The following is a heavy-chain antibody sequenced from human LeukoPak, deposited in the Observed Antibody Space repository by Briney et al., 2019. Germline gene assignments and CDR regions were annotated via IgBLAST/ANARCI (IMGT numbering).Heavy chain of an antibody. D-gene: IGHD5/OR15-5a*01. J-gene: IGHJ5*02. Sequence: ETLSLTCTVSGGSIRSYYLSGIRQPPGKGLAGMGDIYYSGTTQYNPSLKSRVTISLDMSKNQFSLKVNSLTAADTAVYYCARGHTESVYDYGNWFNPWGQGTLVTVSS. CDR2: IYYSGTT. CDR3: ARGHTESVYDYGNWFNP. CDR1: GGSIRSYY. V-gene: IGHV4-59*01.